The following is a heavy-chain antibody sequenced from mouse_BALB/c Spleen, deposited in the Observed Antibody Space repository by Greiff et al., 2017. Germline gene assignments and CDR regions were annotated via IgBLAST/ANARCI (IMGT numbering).Heavy chain of an antibody. CDR3: AIYGSYFDY. V-gene: IGHV1S56*01. Sequence: QVQLQQSGPELVKPGASVRISCKASGYTFTSYYIHWVKQRPGQGLEWIGWIYPGNVNTKYNEKFTGKATLTANKSSSTAYMQLSSMTTEDSAVYFCAIYGSYFDYWGQGTTVTVSS. CDR1: GYTFTSYY. J-gene: IGHJ2*01. CDR2: IYPGNVNT. D-gene: IGHD1-1*01.